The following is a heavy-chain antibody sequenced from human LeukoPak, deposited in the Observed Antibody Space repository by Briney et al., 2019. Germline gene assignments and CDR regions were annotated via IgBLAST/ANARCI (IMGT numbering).Heavy chain of an antibody. D-gene: IGHD1-26*01. CDR2: FDPEDGET. J-gene: IGHJ4*02. V-gene: IGHV1-24*01. CDR1: GYTLTELS. CDR3: ATPSDLGARPTPFDY. Sequence: GASVKVSCKVSGYTLTELSMHWVRLAPGKGLEWMGGFDPEDGETIYAQKFQGRVTMTEDTSTDTAYMELSSLRSEDTAVYYCATPSDLGARPTPFDYWGQGTPVTVSS.